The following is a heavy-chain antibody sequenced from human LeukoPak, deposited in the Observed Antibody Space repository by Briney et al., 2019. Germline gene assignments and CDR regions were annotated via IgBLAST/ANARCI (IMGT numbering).Heavy chain of an antibody. CDR2: IYSGGST. CDR1: GFTFSSNY. CDR3: ARGGDYVSVLTY. V-gene: IGHV3-53*01. Sequence: PGGSLRLSCAASGFTFSSNYMSWVRQAPGKGLEWVSVIYSGGSTYYSDSVKGRFTISRDNSKNTLYLQMNSLRAEDTAVYYCARGGDYVSVLTYWGQGTLVTVSS. J-gene: IGHJ4*02. D-gene: IGHD4-17*01.